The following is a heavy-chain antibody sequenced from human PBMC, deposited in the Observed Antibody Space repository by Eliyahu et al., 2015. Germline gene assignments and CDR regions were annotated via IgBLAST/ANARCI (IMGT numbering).Heavy chain of an antibody. Sequence: QVQLVESGGGVVQPGGSLRLXCAASGFTFSSYGXXWVRQAPGKGLEWVAFIRYDGSNKYYADSVKGRFTISRDNSKNTLYLQMNSLRAEDTAVYYCAKDDSPPIVVVTAIPTGAFDIWGQGTMVTVSS. CDR3: AKDDSPPIVVVTAIPTGAFDI. CDR2: IRYDGSNK. D-gene: IGHD2-21*02. J-gene: IGHJ3*02. V-gene: IGHV3-30*02. CDR1: GFTFSSYG.